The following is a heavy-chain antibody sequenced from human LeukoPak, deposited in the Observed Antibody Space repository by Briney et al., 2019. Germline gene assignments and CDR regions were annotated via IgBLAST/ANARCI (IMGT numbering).Heavy chain of an antibody. J-gene: IGHJ5*02. CDR1: GGSISSYY. CDR2: IYYSGST. CDR3: ASLAVAGSWFDP. V-gene: IGHV4-59*12. D-gene: IGHD6-19*01. Sequence: PSETLSLTCTVSGGSISSYYWSWIRQPPGKGLEWIGYIYYSGSTNYNPSLKSRVTISVDTSKNQFSLKLSSVTAADTAVYYCASLAVAGSWFDPWGQGTLVTVSS.